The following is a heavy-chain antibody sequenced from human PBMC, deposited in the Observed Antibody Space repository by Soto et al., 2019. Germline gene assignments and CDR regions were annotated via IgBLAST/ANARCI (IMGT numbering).Heavy chain of an antibody. J-gene: IGHJ6*02. CDR1: GFTFSSYW. V-gene: IGHV3-7*03. Sequence: PGGSLRLSCAASGFTFSSYWMSWVRQAPGEGLEWVANIKQDGSEKYYVDSVKGRFTISRDNAKNSLYLQMNSLRAEDTAVYYCARDRVVISPYYYYGMDVWGQGTTVTVSS. CDR2: IKQDGSEK. CDR3: ARDRVVISPYYYYGMDV. D-gene: IGHD3-3*01.